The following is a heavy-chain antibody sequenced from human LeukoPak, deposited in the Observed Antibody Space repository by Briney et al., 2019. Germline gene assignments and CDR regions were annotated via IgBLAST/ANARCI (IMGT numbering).Heavy chain of an antibody. D-gene: IGHD6-13*01. CDR1: GYTFISYG. CDR2: ISAYNGDT. CDR3: ARGAQQLGPSNWFDP. Sequence: ASVKVSCKASGYTFISYGISWVRQAPGQGLEWMGWISAYNGDTNYAQKFQGRVTMTTDTSTSTAYMELSRLRSDDTAVYYCARGAQQLGPSNWFDPWGQGTLVTVSS. V-gene: IGHV1-18*01. J-gene: IGHJ5*02.